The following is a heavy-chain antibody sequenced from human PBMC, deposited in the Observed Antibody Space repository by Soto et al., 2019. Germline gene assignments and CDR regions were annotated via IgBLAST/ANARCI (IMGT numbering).Heavy chain of an antibody. D-gene: IGHD2-15*01. CDR1: GFTFSSSE. CDR2: IHPGGQTI. V-gene: IGHV3-48*03. J-gene: IGHJ3*01. CDR3: ARRGSR. Sequence: EVQLVESGGGLVQPGGSLRLSCAASGFTFSSSEMYWVRQAPGKGLEWISYIHPGGQTIFYAESVKGRFTISRDNAKHSVYLQMNILRAEDTAVYYCARRGSRWGRGTKVTVSS.